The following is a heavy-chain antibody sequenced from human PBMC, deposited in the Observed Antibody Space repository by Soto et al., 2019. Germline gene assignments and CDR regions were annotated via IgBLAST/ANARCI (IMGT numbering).Heavy chain of an antibody. CDR3: ANYYGDYAGGEFFQH. J-gene: IGHJ1*01. V-gene: IGHV3-23*01. D-gene: IGHD4-17*01. CDR1: GFTFSNYA. CDR2: ITGSGGST. Sequence: EVQLLESGGDLVQPGGSLRLSCALSGFTFSNYAMNWVRQAPGKGLEWVSAITGSGGSTYYAESVKGRFTISRDNSKNTLYLQMNSLRAEDTAVYYCANYYGDYAGGEFFQHWGQGTLVTVSS.